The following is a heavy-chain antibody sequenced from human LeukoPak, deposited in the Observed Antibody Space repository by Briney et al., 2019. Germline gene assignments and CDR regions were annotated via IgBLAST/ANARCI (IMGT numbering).Heavy chain of an antibody. Sequence: GGSLRLSCAASGFTFSSYSMNWVRQAPGKGLEWVSDISGNGVTTDYADSVKGRFTISRDNSKNTLYLQMSSLRAEDTAVYYCARGGTTQNNNWFDPWGQGTLVTVSS. CDR3: ARGGTTQNNNWFDP. CDR1: GFTFSSYS. V-gene: IGHV3-23*01. CDR2: ISGNGVTT. D-gene: IGHD1-1*01. J-gene: IGHJ5*02.